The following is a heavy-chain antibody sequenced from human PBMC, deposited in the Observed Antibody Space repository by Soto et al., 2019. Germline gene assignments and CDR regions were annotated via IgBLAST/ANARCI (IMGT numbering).Heavy chain of an antibody. CDR1: GFTFSSYS. J-gene: IGHJ4*02. D-gene: IGHD2-2*01. V-gene: IGHV3-48*01. CDR2: ISSSSSTI. CDR3: ASRHCSSTSCYPDY. Sequence: PGGSLRLSCAASGFTFSSYSMNWVRQAPGKGLEWVSYISSSSSTIYYADSVKGRFTISRDNAKNSLYLQMNSLRAEDTAFYYCASRHCSSTSCYPDYWGQGTLVTVSS.